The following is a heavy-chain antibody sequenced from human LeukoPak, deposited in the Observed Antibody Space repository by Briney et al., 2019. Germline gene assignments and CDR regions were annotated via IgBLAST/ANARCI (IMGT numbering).Heavy chain of an antibody. CDR3: AGGNYHNYCSSTSCYGYFDY. CDR1: GFTFSSYD. CDR2: IGTAGDP. Sequence: GGSLRLSCAASGFTFSSYDMHWVRQAPGKGLEWVSAIGTAGDPYYPGSVKGRFTISRENAKNSLYLQMNSLRAGDTAVYYCAGGNYHNYCSSTSCYGYFDYWGQGTLVTVSS. J-gene: IGHJ4*02. D-gene: IGHD2-2*01. V-gene: IGHV3-13*05.